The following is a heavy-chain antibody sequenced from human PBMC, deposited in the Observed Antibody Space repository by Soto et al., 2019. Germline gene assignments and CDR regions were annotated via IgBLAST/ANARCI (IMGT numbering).Heavy chain of an antibody. D-gene: IGHD5-18*01. J-gene: IGHJ5*02. V-gene: IGHV4-59*01. CDR2: IFYSGST. Sequence: SETLSLTCTGSGGSISNYYWSWIRQPPGRGLEWIGHIFYSGSTNYNPALKSRVTISVDTSKSQFSLKLSSVTAADTAVYYCAKDSGYNYGYFRWFDPWGQGTLVTVSS. CDR1: GGSISNYY. CDR3: AKDSGYNYGYFRWFDP.